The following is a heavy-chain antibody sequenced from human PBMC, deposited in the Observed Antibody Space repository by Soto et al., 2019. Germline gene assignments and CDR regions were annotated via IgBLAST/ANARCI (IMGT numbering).Heavy chain of an antibody. J-gene: IGHJ4*02. D-gene: IGHD3-3*01. CDR2: ISDSGSNI. V-gene: IGHV3-23*01. CDR1: GFIFRSYA. CDR3: AKAGELHYDFWSGYHSVDS. Sequence: EVQLLDSGGGLGQPGGSLRLSCAASGFIFRSYAMSWVRQAPGKGLEWVSGISDSGSNIYYADSVKGRFTTSRDNSKNMLFLQMNSLRAEDTAVYYCAKAGELHYDFWSGYHSVDSWGQGTLVTVSS.